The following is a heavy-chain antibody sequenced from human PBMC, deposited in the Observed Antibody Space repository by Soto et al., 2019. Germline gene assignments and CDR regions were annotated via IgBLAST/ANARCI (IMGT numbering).Heavy chain of an antibody. D-gene: IGHD6-6*01. CDR3: ARASLGYSSSYYNY. V-gene: IGHV3-33*01. CDR1: GFTFSSYG. CDR2: IWYDGSNK. J-gene: IGHJ4*02. Sequence: QVQLVESGGGVVQPGRSLRLSCAASGFTFSSYGMHWFRQAPVKGLEWVAVIWYDGSNKYYADSVKGRFTISRDNSKNTLYLQMNSLRDEDTAVYYCARASLGYSSSYYNYWGQGTLVTVSS.